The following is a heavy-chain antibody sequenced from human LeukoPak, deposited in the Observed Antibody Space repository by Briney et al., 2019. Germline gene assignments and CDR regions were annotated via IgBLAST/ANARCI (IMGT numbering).Heavy chain of an antibody. V-gene: IGHV1-69*04. J-gene: IGHJ6*02. Sequence: SVKVSCKASGGTFSSYAISWVRQAPGQGLEWMGRIIPILGIANYAQKFQGRVTVTADKSTSTAYMELSSLRSEDTAVYYCARTRYCSSTSCYYYYYGMDVWGQGTTVTVSS. D-gene: IGHD2-2*01. CDR2: IIPILGIA. CDR3: ARTRYCSSTSCYYYYYGMDV. CDR1: GGTFSSYA.